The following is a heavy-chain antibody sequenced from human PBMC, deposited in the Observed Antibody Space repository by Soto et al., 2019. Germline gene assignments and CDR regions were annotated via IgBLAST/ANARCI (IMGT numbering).Heavy chain of an antibody. V-gene: IGHV6-1*01. CDR3: AREVRLTGTTSLFDY. Sequence: PSQTRSLTFAISGDSVSSNSSAWNCISQSPSRGLEWLGRTYYRSKLYNDYAVSVKSRITINPDTSKNQFSLQLNSVTPEDTAVYYCAREVRLTGTTSLFDYWGQGTLVTVSS. J-gene: IGHJ4*02. CDR2: TYYRSKLYN. CDR1: GDSVSSNSSA. D-gene: IGHD1-7*01.